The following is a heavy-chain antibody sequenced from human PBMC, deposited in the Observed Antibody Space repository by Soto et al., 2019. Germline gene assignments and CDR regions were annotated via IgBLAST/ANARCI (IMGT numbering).Heavy chain of an antibody. CDR1: GYTFTGYY. Sequence: QVQLVQSGAEVKKPGASVKVSCKASGYTFTGYYMHWVRQAPGQGLEWMGWINPNSGGTNYAQKFQGWVTMTRDTPISTAYMELSRLRSDDTAVYSCARDSPLGYFSGGSCYSLAFDYWGQGTLVTVSS. J-gene: IGHJ4*02. CDR2: INPNSGGT. CDR3: ARDSPLGYFSGGSCYSLAFDY. V-gene: IGHV1-2*04. D-gene: IGHD2-15*01.